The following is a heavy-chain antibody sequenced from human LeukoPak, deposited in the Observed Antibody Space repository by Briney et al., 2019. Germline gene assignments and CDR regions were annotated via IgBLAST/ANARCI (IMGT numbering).Heavy chain of an antibody. CDR3: AKGWNFLGYFDY. D-gene: IGHD3-3*01. V-gene: IGHV3-23*01. Sequence: PGGSLRLSCEASGFTFSSYATSWVRQAPGKGLEWVSAISGSGGSTYYADSVKGRFTISRDNSKNTLYLQMNSLRAEDTAVYYCAKGWNFLGYFDYWGQGTLVTVSS. J-gene: IGHJ4*02. CDR2: ISGSGGST. CDR1: GFTFSSYA.